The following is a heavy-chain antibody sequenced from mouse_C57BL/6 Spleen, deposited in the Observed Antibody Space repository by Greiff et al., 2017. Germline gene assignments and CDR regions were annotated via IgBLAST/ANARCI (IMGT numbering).Heavy chain of an antibody. CDR3: ARKGYYYGSSPMDY. CDR1: GYTFTSYW. D-gene: IGHD1-1*01. J-gene: IGHJ4*01. CDR2: IDPSDSET. V-gene: IGHV1-52*01. Sequence: QVQLQQPGAELVRPGSSVTLSCKASGYTFTSYWMHWVKQRPIQGLEWIGNIDPSDSETHYNQKFKDKATLTVDKSSSTAYMQLSSLTSEDSAVYYCARKGYYYGSSPMDYWGQGTSVTVSS.